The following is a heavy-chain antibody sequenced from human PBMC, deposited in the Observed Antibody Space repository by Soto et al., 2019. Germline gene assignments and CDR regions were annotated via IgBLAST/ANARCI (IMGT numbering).Heavy chain of an antibody. CDR1: GGSISSYY. D-gene: IGHD4-17*01. CDR3: ARRYGDCFDY. Sequence: QVQLQESGPGLVKPSETLSLTCTVSGGSISSYYWSWIRQPPGKGLEWIGYIYYSGSTNYNPSLKSRITISVDTSENQFSLKLSSVTAADTAVYYCARRYGDCFDYWGRGTLVTVSS. J-gene: IGHJ4*02. CDR2: IYYSGST. V-gene: IGHV4-59*08.